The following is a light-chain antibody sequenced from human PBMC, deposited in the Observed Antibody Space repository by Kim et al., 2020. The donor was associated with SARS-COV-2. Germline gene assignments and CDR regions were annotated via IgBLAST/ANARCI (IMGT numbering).Light chain of an antibody. CDR3: QQSYSAPWT. CDR1: QSIGTH. Sequence: ASLGDRVTITCRASQSIGTHLNWFQQKPGKAPNLLIYTTANLQTGVPARFSGSGSGTDFTLTISSLQPEDFATYYCQQSYSAPWTFGQGTKVDIK. V-gene: IGKV1-39*01. J-gene: IGKJ1*01. CDR2: TTA.